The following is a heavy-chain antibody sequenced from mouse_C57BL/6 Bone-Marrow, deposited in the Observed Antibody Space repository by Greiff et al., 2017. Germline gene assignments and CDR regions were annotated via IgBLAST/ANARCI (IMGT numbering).Heavy chain of an antibody. J-gene: IGHJ2*01. CDR3: APWSSDY. D-gene: IGHD1-1*01. V-gene: IGHV1-81*01. CDR2: IYPRSGNT. CDR1: GYTFTSYG. Sequence: VQLQQSGAELARPGASVKLSCKASGYTFTSYGISWVKQRTGQGLEWIGEIYPRSGNTYYNEKFKGKATLTPDKSSCTAYMKLRSLTSADSEGYFCAPWSSDYWGQGTTLTVSA.